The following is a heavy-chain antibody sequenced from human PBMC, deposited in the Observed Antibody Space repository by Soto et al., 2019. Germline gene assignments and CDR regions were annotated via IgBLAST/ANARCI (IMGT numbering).Heavy chain of an antibody. Sequence: EVRLLESGGGLVQPGGSLRLSCAASGFTFSVYAMSWVRQAPGKGLECVSGISGSCDSTHYADSVKGRFTVSRDNSKSMLYLQTNSLRAEDTAIYYCAKALYGGFTYWGQGTLVTVSS. CDR3: AKALYGGFTY. D-gene: IGHD3-10*01. CDR1: GFTFSVYA. J-gene: IGHJ4*02. CDR2: ISGSCDST. V-gene: IGHV3-23*01.